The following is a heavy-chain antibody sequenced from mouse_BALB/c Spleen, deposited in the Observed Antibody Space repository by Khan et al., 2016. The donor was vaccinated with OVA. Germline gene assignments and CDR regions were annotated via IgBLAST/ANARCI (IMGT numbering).Heavy chain of an antibody. Sequence: VQLQESGAELAKPGASVKMSCTASGYTFTTYWMHWIKQRPGQGLEWIGYINPSTGYTEYNQNFKDKATLTADESSSTAYMHLNSLTSEDSVVYYCARRGLYGIFPYWGQGTLVTVSA. J-gene: IGHJ3*01. CDR3: ARRGLYGIFPY. CDR2: INPSTGYT. V-gene: IGHV1-7*01. CDR1: GYTFTTYW. D-gene: IGHD2-10*02.